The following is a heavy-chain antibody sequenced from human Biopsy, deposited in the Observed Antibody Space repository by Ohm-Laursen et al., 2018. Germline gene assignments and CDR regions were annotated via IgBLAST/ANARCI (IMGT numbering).Heavy chain of an antibody. CDR2: IRTKVYSYAT. CDR1: GFTFSGSA. Sequence: SPRLSCSASGFTFSGSAMHWVRQASGKGLEWVGRIRTKVYSYATGYGASVQGRFTISRDDSKNTAYLQMNSLKTEDTAVYYCTRVSGDYGGVSWGQGTLVTVSS. CDR3: TRVSGDYGGVS. D-gene: IGHD4-23*01. V-gene: IGHV3-73*01. J-gene: IGHJ4*02.